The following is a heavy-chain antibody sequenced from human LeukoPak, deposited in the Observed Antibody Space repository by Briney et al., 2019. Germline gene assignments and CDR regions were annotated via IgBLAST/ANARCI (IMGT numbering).Heavy chain of an antibody. CDR1: GYTFTSYA. Sequence: ASVKVSCKASGYTFTSYAMHWVRQAPGQRLEWMGWINAGNGSTKYSQKFQGRVTIARDTSASTAYMELSSLRSEDTAVYYCARDVPMSYGMDVWGQGTTVTVSS. CDR2: INAGNGST. J-gene: IGHJ6*02. CDR3: ARDVPMSYGMDV. V-gene: IGHV1-3*01.